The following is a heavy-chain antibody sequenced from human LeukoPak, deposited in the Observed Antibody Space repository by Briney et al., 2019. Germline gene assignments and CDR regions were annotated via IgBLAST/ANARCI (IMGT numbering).Heavy chain of an antibody. CDR1: GGSISSGDYY. D-gene: IGHD3-22*01. CDR2: IYYSGST. V-gene: IGHV4-30-4*01. CDR3: ARSRDSTYYYDSSGSWFDP. Sequence: SQALSLTCTVSGGSISSGDYYWSWIRQPPGKGLEWIGYIYYSGSTYYNPSLKSRVTISVDTSKNQFSLKLSSVTAADTAVYYCARSRDSTYYYDSSGSWFDPWGQGTLVTVSS. J-gene: IGHJ5*02.